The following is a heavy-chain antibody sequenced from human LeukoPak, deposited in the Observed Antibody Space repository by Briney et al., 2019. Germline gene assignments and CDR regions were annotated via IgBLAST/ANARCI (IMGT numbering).Heavy chain of an antibody. V-gene: IGHV4-59*01. CDR3: AGMRITTPTVRTLDY. CDR1: GGSISTYY. CDR2: IYYSGST. D-gene: IGHD1-14*01. Sequence: SETLSLTCTVSGGSISTYYWSWIRQPPGKGLEWIGYIYYSGSTTYNPSLKSRVTISVDTSKNQFSLKLSSVTAAATAVYYCAGMRITTPTVRTLDYWGQGTLVTVSS. J-gene: IGHJ4*02.